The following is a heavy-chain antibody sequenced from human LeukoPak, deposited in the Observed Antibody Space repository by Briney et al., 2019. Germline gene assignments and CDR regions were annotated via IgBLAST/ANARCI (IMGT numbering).Heavy chain of an antibody. J-gene: IGHJ4*02. Sequence: ASVKVSCKASGYTFTRYGISWVRQAPGQGLEWMGWIRVYNGNTNYTQKVQGRVTMTTETSTSTAYMELRSLRSDDTAVYYCARDYSRGDPDYWGQGTLVTVSS. CDR2: IRVYNGNT. D-gene: IGHD6-19*01. CDR3: ARDYSRGDPDY. V-gene: IGHV1-18*01. CDR1: GYTFTRYG.